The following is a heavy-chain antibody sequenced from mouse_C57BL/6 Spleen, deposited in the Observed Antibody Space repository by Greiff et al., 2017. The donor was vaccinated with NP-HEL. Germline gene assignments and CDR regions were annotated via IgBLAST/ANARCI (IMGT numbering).Heavy chain of an antibody. J-gene: IGHJ4*01. V-gene: IGHV3-6*01. CDR3: AREGVVYYGNYERSAMDY. CDR1: GYSITSGYY. CDR2: ISYDGSN. D-gene: IGHD2-1*01. Sequence: ESGPGLVKPSQSLSLTCSVTGYSITSGYYWNWIRQFPGNKLEWMGYISYDGSNNYNPSLKNRISITRDTSKNQFFLKLNSVTTEDTATYYCAREGVVYYGNYERSAMDYWGQGTSVTVSS.